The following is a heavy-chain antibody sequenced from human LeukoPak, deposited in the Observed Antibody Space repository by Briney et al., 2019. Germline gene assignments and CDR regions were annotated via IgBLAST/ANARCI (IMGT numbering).Heavy chain of an antibody. J-gene: IGHJ6*03. CDR2: ISGSGGST. V-gene: IGHV3-23*01. D-gene: IGHD3-10*01. CDR3: ARDKSGTMIRGVITTYYYSMDV. Sequence: GGSLRLSCAASGFTFSSYWMTWVRQAPGKGLEWVSAISGSGGSTYYADSVKGRFTISRDNSKNTLYLQMNSLRAEDTALYYCARDKSGTMIRGVITTYYYSMDVWGKGTTVTISS. CDR1: GFTFSSYW.